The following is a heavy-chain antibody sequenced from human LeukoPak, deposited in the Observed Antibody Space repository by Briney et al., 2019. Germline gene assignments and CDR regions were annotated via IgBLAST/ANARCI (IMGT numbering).Heavy chain of an antibody. CDR3: ARDDYNTLGYNFHH. CDR1: GFTFADHA. CDR2: INWNNDGI. Sequence: GGSLRLSCVASGFTFADHAMHWVRRAPGQGLEWVTGINWNNDGIVYAASVKGRFTVSRDNAKNTLYLQMNGLRPEDTASYYCARDDYNTLGYNFHHWGQGTLVTVSS. D-gene: IGHD1-1*01. V-gene: IGHV3-9*01. J-gene: IGHJ1*01.